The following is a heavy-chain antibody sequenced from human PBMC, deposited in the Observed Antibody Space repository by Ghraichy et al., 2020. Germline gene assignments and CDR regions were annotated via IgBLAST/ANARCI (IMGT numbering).Heavy chain of an antibody. CDR3: ARGGFAVRGVIITWPVDY. CDR1: GGSISSYY. V-gene: IGHV4-59*01. CDR2: IYYSGST. D-gene: IGHD3-10*01. J-gene: IGHJ4*02. Sequence: SETLSLTCTVSGGSISSYYWSWIRQPPGKGLEWIGYIYYSGSTNYNPSLKSRVTISVDTSKNQFSLKLSSVTAADTAVYYCARGGFAVRGVIITWPVDYWGQGTLVTVSS.